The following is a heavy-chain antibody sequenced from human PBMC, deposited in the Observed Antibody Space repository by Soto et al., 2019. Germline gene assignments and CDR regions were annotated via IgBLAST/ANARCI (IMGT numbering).Heavy chain of an antibody. CDR1: GYTFTSYD. V-gene: IGHV1-8*01. Sequence: GASVKVSCKASGYTFTSYDINWVRQATGQGLEWMGWMNPNSGNTGYAQKFQGRVTMTRNTSISTAYMELSSLRSEDTAVYYCARVLLLVRQFQCSMDVCGTGTTVNV. D-gene: IGHD6-6*01. CDR3: ARVLLLVRQFQCSMDV. CDR2: MNPNSGNT. J-gene: IGHJ6*03.